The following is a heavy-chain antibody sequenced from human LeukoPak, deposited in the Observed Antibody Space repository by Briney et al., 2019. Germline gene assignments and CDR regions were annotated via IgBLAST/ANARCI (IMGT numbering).Heavy chain of an antibody. CDR2: MSYSGST. CDR3: TRLPYNWGSLDSFDY. V-gene: IGHV4-39*01. D-gene: IGHD1-1*01. CDR1: GGSINSRNYY. Sequence: SETLSLTCTVSGGSINSRNYYWGWIRQPPGKGLEWIGSMSYSGSTYYKLSLKSRVTISVDTSKNQFSLKLSSVTAADTAVYYCTRLPYNWGSLDSFDYWGQGTLVTVSS. J-gene: IGHJ4*02.